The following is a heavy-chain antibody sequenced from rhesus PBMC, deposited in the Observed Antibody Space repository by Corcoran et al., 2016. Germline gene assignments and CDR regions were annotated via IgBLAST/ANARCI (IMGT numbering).Heavy chain of an antibody. J-gene: IGHJ5-1*01. Sequence: QVQLQESGPGLVKPSETLSLTCAVSGYSISSGYYWGWIRQAPGKGLDYIGYISGDRGSTSSTPARKVRVTISKDTSKNQFSLKLSSVTAADTAVYYCARSGGGSGTTTRFDVWGPGVLVTVSS. CDR1: GYSISSGYY. CDR2: ISGDRGST. D-gene: IGHD2-2*01. CDR3: ARSGGGSGTTTRFDV. V-gene: IGHV4-99*01.